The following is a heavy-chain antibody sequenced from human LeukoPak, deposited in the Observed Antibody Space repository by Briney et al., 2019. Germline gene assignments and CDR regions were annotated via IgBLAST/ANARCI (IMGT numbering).Heavy chain of an antibody. Sequence: SEALSLTCTVSGGSISSYYWSWIRQPPGKGLEWIGYIYYSGSTNYNPSLKSRVTISVDTSKNQFSLKLSSVTAADTAVYYCASVTMVRGVIFDYWGQGTLVTVSS. CDR2: IYYSGST. CDR1: GGSISSYY. CDR3: ASVTMVRGVIFDY. J-gene: IGHJ4*02. V-gene: IGHV4-59*01. D-gene: IGHD3-10*01.